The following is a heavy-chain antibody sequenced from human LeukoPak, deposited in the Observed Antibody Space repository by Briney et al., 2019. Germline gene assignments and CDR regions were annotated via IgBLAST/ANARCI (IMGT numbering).Heavy chain of an antibody. V-gene: IGHV4-39*01. CDR1: GASISGGTYY. D-gene: IGHD1-26*01. CDR3: ARRGGSGRAFDY. J-gene: IGHJ4*02. Sequence: SETLSLTCSVSGASISGGTYYWGWIRQPPGKGLEWIGSIYYTGSTYDNPSLKSRVTISVDTSKNQFSLKLSSVTAADTAVCYCARRGGSGRAFDYWGQGTLVTVSS. CDR2: IYYTGST.